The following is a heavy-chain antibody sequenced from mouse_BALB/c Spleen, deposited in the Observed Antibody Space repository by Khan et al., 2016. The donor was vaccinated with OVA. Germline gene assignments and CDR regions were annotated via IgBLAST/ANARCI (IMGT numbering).Heavy chain of an antibody. CDR1: GYSITSGYA. CDR3: ARHNYYGYSMDS. Sequence: VQLLESGPGLVKPSQSLSLTCTVTGYSITSGYAWNWIRQFPGNKLEWMGYITYNGSPSYNPSLRGRFSITSDKSKNPVFLQLNSVTTEDTATDYRARHNYYGYSMDSSVQGPSGTGSS. CDR2: ITYNGSP. J-gene: IGHJ4*01. V-gene: IGHV3-2*02. D-gene: IGHD1-1*01.